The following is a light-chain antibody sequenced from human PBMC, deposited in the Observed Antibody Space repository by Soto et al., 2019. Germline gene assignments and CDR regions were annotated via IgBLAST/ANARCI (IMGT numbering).Light chain of an antibody. CDR1: QDISNY. V-gene: IGKV1-33*01. CDR3: QQYDNLPRYT. J-gene: IGKJ2*01. Sequence: DIQMTQSPSSLSASVGDIVTITCQASQDISNYLNWYQQKPGKAPKLLIYDASNLETGVPSRFSGSGSGTDFTFTISSLRPEDIATYYCQQYDNLPRYTFGQGTKLEIK. CDR2: DAS.